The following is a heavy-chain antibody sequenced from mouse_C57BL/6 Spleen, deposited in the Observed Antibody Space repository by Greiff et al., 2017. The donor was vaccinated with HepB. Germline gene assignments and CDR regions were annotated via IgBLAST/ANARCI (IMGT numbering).Heavy chain of an antibody. V-gene: IGHV1-69*01. J-gene: IGHJ1*03. D-gene: IGHD1-1*01. CDR2: IDPSDSYT. CDR1: GYTFTSYW. CDR3: ARGYYGSSWYFDV. Sequence: QVQLQQPGAELVMPGASVKLSCKASGYTFTSYWMHWVKQRPGQGLEWIGEIDPSDSYTNYNQKFKGKSTLTVDKSSSTAYMQLSSLTSADSAVYDWARGYYGSSWYFDVWGTGTTVTVSS.